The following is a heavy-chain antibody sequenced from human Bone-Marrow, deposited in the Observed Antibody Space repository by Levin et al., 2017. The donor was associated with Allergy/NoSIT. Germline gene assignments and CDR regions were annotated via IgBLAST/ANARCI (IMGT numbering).Heavy chain of an antibody. J-gene: IGHJ4*02. CDR2: LTDSGSDT. CDR3: TKSADADYYSGQSS. V-gene: IGHV3-23*01. CDR1: GFTFRHYA. D-gene: IGHD3-22*01. Sequence: PGESLKISCAASGFTFRHYAMNWVRQAPGSGLEWVSTLTDSGSDTYYADSVKGRFTISRDNSQNTLFLQMNSLRVEDTAIYFCTKSADADYYSGQSSWGQGTLVIVSS.